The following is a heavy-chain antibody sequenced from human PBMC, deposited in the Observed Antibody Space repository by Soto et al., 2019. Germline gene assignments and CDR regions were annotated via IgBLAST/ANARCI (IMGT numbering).Heavy chain of an antibody. J-gene: IGHJ6*02. CDR3: ARDHCVGGNCFSTYYGMDV. V-gene: IGHV4-61*01. Sequence: SSETLSLTCTVSADSVSSANYYWTWIRQPPGKGPEWIGNIYYSGSTNYNPSLKSRVTISLNTSKMQLSLKLSSVTAAGTAVYYCARDHCVGGNCFSTYYGMDVWGQGTTVTVSS. CDR2: IYYSGST. D-gene: IGHD2-15*01. CDR1: ADSVSSANYY.